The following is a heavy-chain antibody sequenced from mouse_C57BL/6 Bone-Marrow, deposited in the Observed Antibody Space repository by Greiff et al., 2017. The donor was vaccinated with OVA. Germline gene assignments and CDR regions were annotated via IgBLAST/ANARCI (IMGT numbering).Heavy chain of an antibody. J-gene: IGHJ2*01. CDR3: VPLYDCYYLDY. CDR2: IYPGDGDT. CDR1: GYAFSSSW. D-gene: IGHD2-3*01. V-gene: IGHV1-82*01. Sequence: QVQLQQSGPELVKPGASVKISCKASGYAFSSSWMNWVKQRPGKGLEWIGRIYPGDGDTNYNGKFKGKATLTADKSSSTAYMKLSSLTSEDSAVYVFVPLYDCYYLDYWGQGTTLTVSS.